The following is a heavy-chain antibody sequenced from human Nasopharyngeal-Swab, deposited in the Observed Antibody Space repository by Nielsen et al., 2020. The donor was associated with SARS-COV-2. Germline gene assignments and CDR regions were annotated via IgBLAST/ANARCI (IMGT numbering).Heavy chain of an antibody. CDR3: ARLGCTSISCHIDP. J-gene: IGHJ5*02. CDR2: TFSNDEK. Sequence: WIRQPPGKALEWLAVTFSNDEKSYSASLKSRLTISKDTSKSQVVLTMANMVPVDTATYYCARLGCTSISCHIDPWGQGTLVTVSS. D-gene: IGHD2-2*01. V-gene: IGHV2-26*01.